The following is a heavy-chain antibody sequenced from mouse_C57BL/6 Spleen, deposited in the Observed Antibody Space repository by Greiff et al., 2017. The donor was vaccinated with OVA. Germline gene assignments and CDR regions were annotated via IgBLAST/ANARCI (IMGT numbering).Heavy chain of an antibody. CDR1: GFSLTSYG. CDR2: IWSDGST. J-gene: IGHJ4*01. Sequence: VKLKESGPGLVAPSQSLSITCTVSGFSLTSYGVHWVRQPPGKGLEWLVVIWSDGSTTYNSALKSRLSISKDNSKSQVFLKMNSRQTDDTAMYYCARGDYGSRGAMDYWGQGTSVTVSS. V-gene: IGHV2-6*03. CDR3: ARGDYGSRGAMDY. D-gene: IGHD1-1*01.